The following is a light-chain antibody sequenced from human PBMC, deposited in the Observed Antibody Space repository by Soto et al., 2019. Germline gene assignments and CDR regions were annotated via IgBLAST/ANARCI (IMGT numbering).Light chain of an antibody. CDR3: QSYNRAPPA. CDR1: QDIRTY. CDR2: AAS. Sequence: DIQMTQSPSSLSPSVGDRVTITCRASQDIRTYLAWYQQKPGKVPSLLIYAASNVRSGVPSRFSGAGSGTYFTLTITSLHPEVVATHYCQSYNRAPPAFGGGTKVGIK. J-gene: IGKJ4*01. V-gene: IGKV1-27*01.